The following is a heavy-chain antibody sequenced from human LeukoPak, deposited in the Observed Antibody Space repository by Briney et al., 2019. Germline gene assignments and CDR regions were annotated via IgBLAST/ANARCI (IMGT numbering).Heavy chain of an antibody. CDR1: GFTFDDYA. D-gene: IGHD3-22*01. J-gene: IGHJ4*02. V-gene: IGHV3-9*01. CDR2: ISWNSGRT. CDR3: AKDIYNYYDSSGYGY. Sequence: PGGSLRLSCEASGFTFDDYAMHWVRQPPGKGLEWVSGISWNSGRTGYADSVKGRFTISRDNAKNSLYLQMNSLRAEDTALYYCAKDIYNYYDSSGYGYWGQGTLVTVSS.